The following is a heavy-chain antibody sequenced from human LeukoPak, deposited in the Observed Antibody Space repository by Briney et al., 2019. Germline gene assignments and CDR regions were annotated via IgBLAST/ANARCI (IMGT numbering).Heavy chain of an antibody. CDR3: AKDYDSSGYYIQH. CDR2: ISGSGGST. D-gene: IGHD3-22*01. V-gene: IGHV3-23*01. CDR1: GFTFSSYA. Sequence: GGSLRLSCAASGFTFSSYAMSWVRQAPGKGLEWVSAISGSGGSTYYADSVRGRFTISRDNSKNSLYLQMNSLRAEDTALYYCAKDYDSSGYYIQHWGQGTLVTVSS. J-gene: IGHJ1*01.